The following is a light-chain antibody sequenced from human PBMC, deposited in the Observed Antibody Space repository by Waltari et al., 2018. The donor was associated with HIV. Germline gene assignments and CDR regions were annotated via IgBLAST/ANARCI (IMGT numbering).Light chain of an antibody. CDR2: RNN. CDR1: SSNIGSNY. CDR3: AAWDDSLSGVV. J-gene: IGLJ2*01. V-gene: IGLV1-47*01. Sequence: QSVLTQPHSASGTPGQRVTISCSGSSSNIGSNYVYWYQQLPGTAPKLTIYRNNRRPSGFPDRFSGSKSGTSASLAISGLRSEDEADYYCAAWDDSLSGVVFGGGTKLTVL.